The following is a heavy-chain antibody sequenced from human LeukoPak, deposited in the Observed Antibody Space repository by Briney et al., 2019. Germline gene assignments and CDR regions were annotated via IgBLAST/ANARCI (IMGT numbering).Heavy chain of an antibody. V-gene: IGHV3-33*03. J-gene: IGHJ5*01. CDR1: GFTFSNFG. D-gene: IGHD4-17*01. Sequence: GGSLRLSCVASGFTFSNFGMHWVRQTPGNGLEWVAVIWSDGSHKYYDDSVKGRFTISRDNSQNTVYLQMNSLRAADTSIYFCAKDANDFGDSYFGSWGQGTLVSVSS. CDR2: IWSDGSHK. CDR3: AKDANDFGDSYFGS.